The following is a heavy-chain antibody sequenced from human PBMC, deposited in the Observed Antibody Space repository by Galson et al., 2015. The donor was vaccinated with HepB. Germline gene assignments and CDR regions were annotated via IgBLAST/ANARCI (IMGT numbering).Heavy chain of an antibody. Sequence: SVKVSCKASGYTFTSCDINWVRQATGQGLEWMGWMNPNSGNTGYAQKFQGRVTMTRNTSISTAYMELSSLRSEDTAVYYCARSCRLKNLLSSTSCYQYWGQGTLVTVSS. CDR3: ARSCRLKNLLSSTSCYQY. J-gene: IGHJ4*02. CDR2: MNPNSGNT. V-gene: IGHV1-8*01. CDR1: GYTFTSCD. D-gene: IGHD2-2*01.